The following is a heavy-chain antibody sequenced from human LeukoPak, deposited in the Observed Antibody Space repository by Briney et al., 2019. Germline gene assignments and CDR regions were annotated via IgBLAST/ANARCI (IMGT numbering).Heavy chain of an antibody. V-gene: IGHV4-31*03. D-gene: IGHD3-10*01. CDR1: GGSISGGGYY. J-gene: IGHJ4*02. CDR2: IYYSGST. Sequence: PSETLSLTCTVSGGSISGGGYYWSWIRQHPGKGLEWIGYIYYSGSTCYNPSLKSRVTISVDTSKNQFSLKLSSVTAADTAVYYCARADRNYYGSGSPSDYFDYWGQGTLVTVSS. CDR3: ARADRNYYGSGSPSDYFDY.